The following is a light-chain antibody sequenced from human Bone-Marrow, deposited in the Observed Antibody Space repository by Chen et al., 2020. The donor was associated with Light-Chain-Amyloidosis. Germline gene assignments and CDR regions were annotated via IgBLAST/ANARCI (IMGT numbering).Light chain of an antibody. Sequence: QSALPQPAPVSGPPGQSITFSYTGPSSDIGDYTFVSYYQQHPGKAPKVIIYDVSNRPSWVSSRLSGSQSGNTASLSISGLQTDDEADYYCSSYTSTSTIVLFGGGTRLTVL. V-gene: IGLV2-14*03. CDR1: SSDIGDYTF. J-gene: IGLJ3*02. CDR3: SSYTSTSTIVL. CDR2: DVS.